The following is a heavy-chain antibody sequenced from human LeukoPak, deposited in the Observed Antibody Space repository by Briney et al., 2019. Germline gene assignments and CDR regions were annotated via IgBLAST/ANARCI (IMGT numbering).Heavy chain of an antibody. CDR3: AKDRSIVVVPAPDAFDI. D-gene: IGHD2-2*01. CDR2: ISGSGGST. V-gene: IGHV3-23*01. CDR1: GFTFSSYA. Sequence: GGSLRLSCAASGFTFSSYAMSWVRQAPGKGLEWVSAISGSGGSTYYADSVKGRFTISRDNSKNTLYLQMNSLRAEDTAVYYCAKDRSIVVVPAPDAFDIWGQGTMVTVSS. J-gene: IGHJ3*02.